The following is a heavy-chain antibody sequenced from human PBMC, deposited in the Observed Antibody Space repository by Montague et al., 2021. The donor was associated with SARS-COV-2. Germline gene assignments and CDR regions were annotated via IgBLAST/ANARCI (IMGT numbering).Heavy chain of an antibody. CDR2: ISHDGINK. J-gene: IGHJ3*02. CDR1: GFTFSGYA. D-gene: IGHD3-22*01. V-gene: IGHV3-30*04. Sequence: SLRLSCAASGFTFSGYAMHWVRQAPGKGLEWVAVISHDGINKFYADSVKGRFTISRDNSKNTLYLQMNSLRAEDTAVYYCARDPDDDRQGAFDIWGQGTMVTVSS. CDR3: ARDPDDDRQGAFDI.